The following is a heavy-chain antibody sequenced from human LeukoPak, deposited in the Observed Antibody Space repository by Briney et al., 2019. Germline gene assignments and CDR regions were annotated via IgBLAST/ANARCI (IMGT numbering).Heavy chain of an antibody. D-gene: IGHD4-23*01. CDR1: GFTFSSYW. Sequence: GWSLRLSCVASGFTFSSYWMHWVRQAPGKGLVWVSRSSSDGSSIVYADSVEGRFTISRDNAKNTLYLQMNSLRAEDTAVYYCVRDGDSTVDFDYWGQGTLVTDSS. CDR2: SSSDGSSI. J-gene: IGHJ4*02. V-gene: IGHV3-74*01. CDR3: VRDGDSTVDFDY.